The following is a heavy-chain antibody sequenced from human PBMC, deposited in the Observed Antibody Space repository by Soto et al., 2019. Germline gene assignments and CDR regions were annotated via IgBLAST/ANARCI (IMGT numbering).Heavy chain of an antibody. V-gene: IGHV3-33*01. CDR2: IWYDGSNK. J-gene: IGHJ4*02. D-gene: IGHD3-3*01. CDR1: GFTCSSYG. CDR3: ARLRFLEWLADY. Sequence: GSLRLYCAAPGFTCSSYGMHWVRQAPGKGLEWVAVIWYDGSNKYYADSVKGRFTISRDNSKNTLYLQMNSLRAEDTAVYYCARLRFLEWLADYWGQGTLVTVSS.